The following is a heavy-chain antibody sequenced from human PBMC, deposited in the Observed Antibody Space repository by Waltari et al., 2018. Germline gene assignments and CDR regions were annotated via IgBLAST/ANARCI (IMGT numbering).Heavy chain of an antibody. CDR2: INHSGST. CDR3: ARARHIVVVTATQPAVIDP. J-gene: IGHJ5*02. Sequence: QVQLQQWGAGLLKPSETLSLTCAVYGGSFSGYYWSWIRQPPGKGLEWIGEINHSGSTNYNPSLKSRVTISVDTSKNQFSLKLSSVTAADTAVYYCARARHIVVVTATQPAVIDPWGQGTLVTVSS. CDR1: GGSFSGYY. V-gene: IGHV4-34*01. D-gene: IGHD2-21*02.